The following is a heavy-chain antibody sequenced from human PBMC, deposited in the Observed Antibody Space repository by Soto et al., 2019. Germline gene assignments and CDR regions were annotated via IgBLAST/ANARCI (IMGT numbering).Heavy chain of an antibody. V-gene: IGHV3-11*06. CDR2: ISSSSYT. J-gene: IGHJ6*02. D-gene: IGHD2-2*01. CDR3: ARRGIVVVPASYYYYGMDV. Sequence: GGSLRLSCAASGFTFSDYYMSWIRQAPGKGLEWVSYISSSSYTNYADSVKGRFTISRDNAKNSLYLQMNSLRAEDTAVYYCARRGIVVVPASYYYYGMDVWGQGTKVTVSS. CDR1: GFTFSDYY.